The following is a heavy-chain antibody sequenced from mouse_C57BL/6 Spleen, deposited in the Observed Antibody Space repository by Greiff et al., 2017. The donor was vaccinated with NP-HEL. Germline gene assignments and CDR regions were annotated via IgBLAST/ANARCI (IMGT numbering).Heavy chain of an antibody. CDR3: ARNYGHAMDY. CDR2: ISSGGSYT. CDR1: GFTFSSYG. D-gene: IGHD2-4*01. J-gene: IGHJ4*01. V-gene: IGHV5-6*01. Sequence: EVMLVESGGDLVKPGGSLKLSCAASGFTFSSYGMSWVRQTPDKRLEWVATISSGGSYTYYPDSVKGRFTISRDNAKNTLYLQMSSLKSEDTAMYYCARNYGHAMDYWGQGTSVTVSS.